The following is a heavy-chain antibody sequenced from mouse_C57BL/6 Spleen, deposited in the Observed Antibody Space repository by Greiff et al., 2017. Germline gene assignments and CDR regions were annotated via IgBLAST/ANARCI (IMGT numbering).Heavy chain of an antibody. Sequence: VQLQQSGAELVKPGASVKLSCTASGFNIKDYYMHWVKQRTEQGLEWIGRIDPEDGETNYAPKFPGKATITADTSSTTAYLQLSSLTSEDTAVYYCARDYYGSSSWLAYWGQGTLVTVSA. CDR2: IDPEDGET. CDR3: ARDYYGSSSWLAY. J-gene: IGHJ3*01. V-gene: IGHV14-2*01. D-gene: IGHD1-1*01. CDR1: GFNIKDYY.